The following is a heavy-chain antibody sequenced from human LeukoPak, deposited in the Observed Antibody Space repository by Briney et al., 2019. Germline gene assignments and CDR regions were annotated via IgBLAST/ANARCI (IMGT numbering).Heavy chain of an antibody. D-gene: IGHD3-22*01. CDR3: ARDGAVSGYSFDY. CDR1: GYSISTGYF. J-gene: IGHJ4*02. V-gene: IGHV4-38-2*02. CDR2: IYHRGTT. Sequence: SETLSLTCTVSGYSISTGYFWGWIRQPPGKGLEWIGNIYHRGTTYYNPSLMTRVNIAVDTSKNQLSLNLTSVTSADTAVYYCARDGAVSGYSFDYWGQGFLVTVSS.